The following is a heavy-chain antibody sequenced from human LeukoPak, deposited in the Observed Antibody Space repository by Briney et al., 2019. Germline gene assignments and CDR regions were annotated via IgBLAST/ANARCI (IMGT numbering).Heavy chain of an antibody. V-gene: IGHV3-48*02. J-gene: IGHJ4*02. Sequence: GGSLRLSCAASGVIFSSYSMNWVRQAPGKGREWVSYISSSSSTIYYADSVKGRFTISRDNAKNSLYLQMNSLRDEDTAVYYCAMSQWELLPLFDYWGQGTLVAVSS. CDR1: GVIFSSYS. D-gene: IGHD1-26*01. CDR2: ISSSSSTI. CDR3: AMSQWELLPLFDY.